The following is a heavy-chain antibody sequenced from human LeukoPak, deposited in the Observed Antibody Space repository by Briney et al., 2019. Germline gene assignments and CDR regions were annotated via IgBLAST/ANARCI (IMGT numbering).Heavy chain of an antibody. V-gene: IGHV4-59*11. J-gene: IGHJ4*02. CDR1: GGSLSTHH. CDR2: ISDSGST. D-gene: IGHD3-22*01. CDR3: ARGYDSSAYYPFNY. Sequence: SSETLSLTCVVSGGSLSTHHWSWIRQSPGRGLEWIGYISDSGSTNYNPSLKSRVTISVGTSKNQFSLMLSSVTAADTAVYYCARGYDSSAYYPFNYWGQGTLVTVSS.